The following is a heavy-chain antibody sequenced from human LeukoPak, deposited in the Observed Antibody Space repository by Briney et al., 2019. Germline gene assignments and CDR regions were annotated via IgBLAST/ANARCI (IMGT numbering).Heavy chain of an antibody. CDR1: GFTFSTYG. CDR2: IWYDGTNK. Sequence: PGGSLRLSCAASGFTFSTYGMHWVRQAPGKGLEWVAVIWYDGTNKYYADSVKGRFTISRDNSKNTLYLQMNTLRADDTAAYYCAKDSSAYSGSYSDNWGQGTLVTVSS. CDR3: AKDSSAYSGSYSDN. D-gene: IGHD1-26*01. V-gene: IGHV3-33*06. J-gene: IGHJ4*02.